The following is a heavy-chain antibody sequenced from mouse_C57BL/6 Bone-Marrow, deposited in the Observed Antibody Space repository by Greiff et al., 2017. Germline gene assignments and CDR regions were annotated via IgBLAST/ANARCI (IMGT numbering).Heavy chain of an antibody. CDR1: GYAFSSSW. J-gene: IGHJ2*01. V-gene: IGHV1-82*01. CDR3: ARDYYGSSCYFDY. D-gene: IGHD1-1*01. Sequence: QVQLQQSGPELVKPGASVKISCKASGYAFSSSWMHWVKQRPGKGLEWIGRIYPGDGDTNYNGKFKGKATLTADKSSSTAYMQLSSLTSEYSAVSFCARDYYGSSCYFDYWGRGTTLTVSS. CDR2: IYPGDGDT.